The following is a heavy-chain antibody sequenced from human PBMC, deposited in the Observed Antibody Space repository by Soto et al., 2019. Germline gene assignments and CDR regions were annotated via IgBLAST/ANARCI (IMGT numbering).Heavy chain of an antibody. CDR1: CVTLSSSD. J-gene: IGHJ6*02. V-gene: IGHV3-23*01. D-gene: IGHD4-17*01. CDR3: AKGGVAVTAYGMDV. CDR2: IRGSGGST. Sequence: PXGSLRLSCEAACVTLSSSDMSWVRQAPGKGLEWVSAIRGSGGSTYYADSVKGRFTISRDNSKNTLYLQMNSLRAEDTAVYYCAKGGVAVTAYGMDVWGQGTTVPVSS.